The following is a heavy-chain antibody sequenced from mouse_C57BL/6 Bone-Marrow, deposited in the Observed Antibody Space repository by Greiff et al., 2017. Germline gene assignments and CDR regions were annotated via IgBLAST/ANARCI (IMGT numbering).Heavy chain of an antibody. Sequence: VQLQQSGAELMKPGASVKLSCKATGYTFTGYWIEWVKQRPGHGLEWIGEILPGSGSTNYNEKFKGKATFTADTSSNTAYMQLRRLTTEDSAIYYGAGSFIPAWFAYWGQGTLVTVSA. D-gene: IGHD1-1*01. CDR3: AGSFIPAWFAY. CDR2: ILPGSGST. V-gene: IGHV1-9*01. J-gene: IGHJ3*01. CDR1: GYTFTGYW.